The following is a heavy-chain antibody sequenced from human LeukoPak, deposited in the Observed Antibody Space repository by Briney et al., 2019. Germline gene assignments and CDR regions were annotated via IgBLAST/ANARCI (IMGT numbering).Heavy chain of an antibody. Sequence: PSETLSLTCAVYGGSFSGYYWSWIRQPPGEGLEWIGEINHSGSTNYNPSLKSRVTISVDTSKNQFSLKLSSVTAADTAVYYCARNVRFFSHYYYYGMDVWGQGTTVTVSS. CDR3: ARNVRFFSHYYYYGMDV. J-gene: IGHJ6*02. V-gene: IGHV4-34*01. CDR2: INHSGST. D-gene: IGHD3-3*01. CDR1: GGSFSGYY.